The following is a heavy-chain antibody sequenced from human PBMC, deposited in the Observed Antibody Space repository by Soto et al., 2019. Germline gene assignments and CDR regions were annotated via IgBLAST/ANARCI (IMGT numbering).Heavy chain of an antibody. CDR1: GFTFSSYG. V-gene: IGHV3-30*18. J-gene: IGHJ4*02. Sequence: PGGSLRLSCAASGFTFSSYGMHWVRQAPGKGLEWVAVISYDGSNKYYADPVKSRFTISRDNSKNTLYLQMNSLRAEDTAVYYCAKDYYYDSRGYDFRVPLDYWGQGTMVTVYS. CDR3: AKDYYYDSRGYDFRVPLDY. D-gene: IGHD3-22*01. CDR2: ISYDGSNK.